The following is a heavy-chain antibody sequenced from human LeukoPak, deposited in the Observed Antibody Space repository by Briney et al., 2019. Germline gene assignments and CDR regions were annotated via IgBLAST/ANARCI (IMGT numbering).Heavy chain of an antibody. CDR2: ISSSGSTI. CDR1: GFTFTTYW. CDR3: TQGMNYDSSAYWHQH. D-gene: IGHD3-22*01. Sequence: PGGSLRLSCATSGFTFTTYWIHWFGKAPGKGLEWVSYISSSGSTIYYADSVKGRFTISRDNAKNSLYLQMNSLRAEDTAVYYCTQGMNYDSSAYWHQHWGQGTLVTVSS. J-gene: IGHJ1*01. V-gene: IGHV3-48*04.